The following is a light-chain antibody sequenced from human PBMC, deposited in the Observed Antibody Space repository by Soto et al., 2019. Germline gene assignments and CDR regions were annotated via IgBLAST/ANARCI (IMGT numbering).Light chain of an antibody. V-gene: IGLV2-14*01. CDR1: SSDVGGYNY. CDR3: SSFTSSTTPV. Sequence: QSALTQPASVSGSPGQSITISCTGTSSDVGGYNYVSWYQQHPGKAPKLMMYDVSNRPSGVSNRFSGSKSGNTASLTISGLQAEDEADYYCSSFTSSTTPVFGGGTKVTVL. J-gene: IGLJ2*01. CDR2: DVS.